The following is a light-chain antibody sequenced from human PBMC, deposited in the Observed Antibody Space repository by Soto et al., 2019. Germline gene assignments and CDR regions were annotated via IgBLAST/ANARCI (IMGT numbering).Light chain of an antibody. V-gene: IGKV3-15*01. CDR2: GAS. Sequence: ILITQSPATLSVSPGERATLSCRASPSVSSNLAWYQQKPGQGPRLLIYGASTRATGIPARFSGSGSGTEFTLTISSLQSEDFAVYFCQQYNDWPRTFGQGTK. CDR3: QQYNDWPRT. J-gene: IGKJ1*01. CDR1: PSVSSN.